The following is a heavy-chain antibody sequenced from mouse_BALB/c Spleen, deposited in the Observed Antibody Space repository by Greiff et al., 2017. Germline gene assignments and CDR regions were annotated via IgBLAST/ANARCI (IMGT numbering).Heavy chain of an antibody. CDR3: ASRMTYFDY. CDR2: INPSTGYT. Sequence: VQLQQSGAELAKPGASVKMSCKASGYTFTSYWMHWVKQRPGQGLEWIGYINPSTGYTEYNQKFKDKATLTADKSSSTAYMQLSSLTSEDSAVYYCASRMTYFDYWGQGTTLTVSS. J-gene: IGHJ2*01. CDR1: GYTFTSYW. V-gene: IGHV1-7*01.